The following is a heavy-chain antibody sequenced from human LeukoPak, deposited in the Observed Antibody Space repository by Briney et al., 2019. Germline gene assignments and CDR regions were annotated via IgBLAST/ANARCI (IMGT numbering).Heavy chain of an antibody. J-gene: IGHJ6*03. CDR3: ARAPILWFGEFDNYYYYMDV. V-gene: IGHV4-4*07. CDR1: GGSISSYY. Sequence: SETLSLTCTVSGGSISSYYWSWIRQPAGKGLEWIGRIYTSGSTNYNPSLKSRVTMSVDTSKNQFSLKLSSVTAADTAVYYCARAPILWFGEFDNYYYYMDVWGKGTTVTVSS. D-gene: IGHD3-10*01. CDR2: IYTSGST.